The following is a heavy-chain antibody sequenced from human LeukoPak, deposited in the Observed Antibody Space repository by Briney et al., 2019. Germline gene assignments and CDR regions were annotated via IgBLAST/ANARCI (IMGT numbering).Heavy chain of an antibody. D-gene: IGHD3-22*01. CDR3: ARVDCYDSSGYYPDAFDI. V-gene: IGHV1-8*01. CDR2: MSPNSGNT. CDR1: GYTFTSYD. Sequence: ASVKVSCKASGYTFTSYDINWVRQATGQGLEWMGWMSPNSGNTGYAQKFQGRVTMTRNTSISTAYMELSSLRSEDTAVYYCARVDCYDSSGYYPDAFDIWGQGTMVTVSS. J-gene: IGHJ3*02.